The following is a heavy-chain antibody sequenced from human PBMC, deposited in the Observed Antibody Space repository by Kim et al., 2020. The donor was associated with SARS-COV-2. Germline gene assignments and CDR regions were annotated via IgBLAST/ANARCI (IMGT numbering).Heavy chain of an antibody. CDR2: IYYSGST. CDR1: SDSITRSSYY. V-gene: IGHV4-39*01. D-gene: IGHD6-13*01. Sequence: SETLSLTCTVSSDSITRSSYYWAWIRQPTGKDLQWMGSIYYSGSTYYNPSLKSRLTISVDTSKNQFPLNLNSVTAADTALYYCARLGSSSWYFDSWGQGTLVTVSS. J-gene: IGHJ4*02. CDR3: ARLGSSSWYFDS.